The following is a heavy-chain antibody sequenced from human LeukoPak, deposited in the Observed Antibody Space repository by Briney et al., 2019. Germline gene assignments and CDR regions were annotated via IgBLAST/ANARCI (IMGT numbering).Heavy chain of an antibody. CDR2: INPSGGST. CDR1: GYTFTSYY. Sequence: ASVKVSCKASGYTFTSYYMHWVRQAPGQGLEWMGIINPSGGSTSYAQKFQGRVTMTRDMSTSTVYMELSSLRSEDTAVYYCARGLAYCSSTSCPYYYYMDVWGKGTTVTVSS. D-gene: IGHD2-2*01. V-gene: IGHV1-46*01. CDR3: ARGLAYCSSTSCPYYYYMDV. J-gene: IGHJ6*03.